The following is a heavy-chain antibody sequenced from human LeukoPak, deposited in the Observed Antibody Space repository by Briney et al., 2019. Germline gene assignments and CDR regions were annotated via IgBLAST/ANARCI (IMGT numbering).Heavy chain of an antibody. Sequence: PGGSLRLSCAASGFTFSSYGMHWVRQAPGKGLEWVAVISYDGSNKYYADSVKGRFTISRDNSKNTLYLQMNSLRAEDTALYYCAKTPLARYSSGWYGYWGQGTLVTASS. D-gene: IGHD6-19*01. V-gene: IGHV3-30*18. CDR2: ISYDGSNK. CDR1: GFTFSSYG. J-gene: IGHJ4*02. CDR3: AKTPLARYSSGWYGY.